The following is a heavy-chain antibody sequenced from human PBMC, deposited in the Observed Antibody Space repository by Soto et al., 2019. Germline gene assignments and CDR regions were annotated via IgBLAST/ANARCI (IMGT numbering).Heavy chain of an antibody. J-gene: IGHJ6*02. D-gene: IGHD6-13*01. Sequence: QVQLVQSGAEVKKPGSSVKVSCKASGGTFSSYTISWVRQAPGQGLEWMGRIIPILGIANYAQKFQGRVTITADKSTSTAYMELSSLRSEDTAVDYCARAKAAGYYGIDVWGQGTTVTGSS. CDR3: ARAKAAGYYGIDV. CDR2: IIPILGIA. CDR1: GGTFSSYT. V-gene: IGHV1-69*02.